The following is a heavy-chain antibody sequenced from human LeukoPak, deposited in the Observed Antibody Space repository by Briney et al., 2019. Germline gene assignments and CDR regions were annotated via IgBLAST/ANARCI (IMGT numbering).Heavy chain of an antibody. Sequence: GGSLRLSCAASGFTFRTYSMNWVSQAPGKGLEWVSYISSSPTTIYYADSVKGRFTISRGNARNSLFLQMNSLRDEDTAVYYCARGFSSGRGAFDYWGQGTLVTVSS. CDR3: ARGFSSGRGAFDY. D-gene: IGHD6-19*01. J-gene: IGHJ4*02. V-gene: IGHV3-48*02. CDR2: ISSSPTTI. CDR1: GFTFRTYS.